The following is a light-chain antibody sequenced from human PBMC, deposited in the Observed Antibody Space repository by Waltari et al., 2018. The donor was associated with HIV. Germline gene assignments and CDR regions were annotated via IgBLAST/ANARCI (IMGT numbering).Light chain of an antibody. CDR2: DVN. CDR1: SSDIGGYNY. J-gene: IGLJ2*01. CDR3: CSYAGNSDVV. Sequence: QSALTQPHSVSGSPGQSVTISCTGTSSDIGGYNYVSWYRQFPGKAPSVIIHDVNKRPSGVPDRFSCSKSGNTASLTISGLQTDDEADYYCCSYAGNSDVVFGGGTTLTVL. V-gene: IGLV2-11*01.